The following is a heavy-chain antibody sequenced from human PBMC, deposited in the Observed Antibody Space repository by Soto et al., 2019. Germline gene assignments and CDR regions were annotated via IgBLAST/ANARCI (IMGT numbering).Heavy chain of an antibody. V-gene: IGHV3-30-3*01. CDR2: ISYDGSNK. CDR1: GFTFSSYA. Sequence: QVQLVASGGGVVQPGRSLRLSCAASGFTFSSYAMHWVRQAPGKGLEWVAVISYDGSNKYYADSVKGRFTISRDNSKNTLYLQMNSLRAEDTAVYYCARESDIVATNPTFDYWGQGTLVTVSS. D-gene: IGHD5-12*01. CDR3: ARESDIVATNPTFDY. J-gene: IGHJ4*02.